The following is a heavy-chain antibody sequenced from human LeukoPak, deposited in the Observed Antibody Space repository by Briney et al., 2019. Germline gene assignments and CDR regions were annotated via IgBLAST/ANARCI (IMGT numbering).Heavy chain of an antibody. Sequence: QTVGCLRLSCAASGFTVSNNYMSSVRQAPGKGLEWVSIIYSGGNKYYADSVKGRFTISRDNSKNTLYLQMHSHRAEDTAVYLCARGRPDDSSHFYPIFDYWGQGVLVTVSS. CDR3: ARGRPDDSSHFYPIFDY. CDR1: GFTVSNNY. V-gene: IGHV3-66*01. CDR2: IYSGGNK. D-gene: IGHD3-22*01. J-gene: IGHJ4*02.